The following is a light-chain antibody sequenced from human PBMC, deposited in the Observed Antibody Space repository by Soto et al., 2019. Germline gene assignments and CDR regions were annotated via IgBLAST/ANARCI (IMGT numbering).Light chain of an antibody. Sequence: EIGLTKSPGTLSLSPGERATLSCRASQSVSSTYFAWYQQKPGQAPRLLIYRASSRATGIPARVSGSGSGTDFTLTISRLEPEDFAVYYCQQYGSSPPFIFGPGTTVDI. CDR2: RAS. CDR1: QSVSSTY. J-gene: IGKJ3*01. CDR3: QQYGSSPPFI. V-gene: IGKV3-20*01.